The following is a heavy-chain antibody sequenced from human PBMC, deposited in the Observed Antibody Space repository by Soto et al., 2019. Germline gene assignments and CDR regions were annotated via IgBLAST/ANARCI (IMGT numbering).Heavy chain of an antibody. D-gene: IGHD6-6*01. CDR1: GYVFTSYA. J-gene: IGHJ4*02. Sequence: QVQLVQSGAEVKKPGASVKDSCKASGYVFTSYAMHWVRQAPGQGLEWMGWINTGNGNTKYSQKFQGRVTITGDTPASTAYMELSSLTPEDTALYYCAIVYSSSSNWWGQGTLVTVSS. CDR3: AIVYSSSSNW. V-gene: IGHV1-3*04. CDR2: INTGNGNT.